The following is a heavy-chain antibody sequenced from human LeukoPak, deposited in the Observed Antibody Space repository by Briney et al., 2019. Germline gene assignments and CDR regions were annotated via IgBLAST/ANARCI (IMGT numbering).Heavy chain of an antibody. CDR3: ARDTYYYDSSGYPPYYYYYYGMDV. J-gene: IGHJ6*02. D-gene: IGHD3-22*01. V-gene: IGHV3-21*01. CDR1: GFTFSSYS. Sequence: GGSLRLSCAASGFTFSSYSMNWVRQAPGKGLEWVSSISSSSSYIYYADSVKGRFTISRDNAKNSLYLKMNSLRAEDTAVYYCARDTYYYDSSGYPPYYYYYYGMDVWGQGTTVTVSS. CDR2: ISSSSSYI.